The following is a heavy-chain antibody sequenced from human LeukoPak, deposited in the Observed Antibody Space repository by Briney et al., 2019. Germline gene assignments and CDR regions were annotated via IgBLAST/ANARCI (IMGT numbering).Heavy chain of an antibody. V-gene: IGHV3-7*01. CDR2: IKQDGSEK. CDR1: GFTFSSYW. Sequence: GGSLRLSCAASGFTFSSYWMSWVRQAPGKGLEWVANIKQDGSEKYYVDSVKGRFTISRDNAKNSLYLQMNSLRAEDTAVYYCARDLYNWNDVYFDYWGQGTLVTVSS. D-gene: IGHD1-1*01. CDR3: ARDLYNWNDVYFDY. J-gene: IGHJ4*02.